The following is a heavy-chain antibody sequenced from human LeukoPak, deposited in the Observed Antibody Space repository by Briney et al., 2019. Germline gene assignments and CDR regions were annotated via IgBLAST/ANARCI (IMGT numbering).Heavy chain of an antibody. CDR3: ATWGSSSSPLPSMDV. CDR2: IDPSGGGT. D-gene: IGHD6-13*01. J-gene: IGHJ6*02. Sequence: ASVNVSCKASGYTFTSYYTHWVRRAPGQGLEWMGIIDPSGGGTTYAQNFQGRVTMTRDTSTSTVYMELSSLRSEDTAVYYCATWGSSSSPLPSMDVWGQGTTVTVSS. CDR1: GYTFTSYY. V-gene: IGHV1-46*01.